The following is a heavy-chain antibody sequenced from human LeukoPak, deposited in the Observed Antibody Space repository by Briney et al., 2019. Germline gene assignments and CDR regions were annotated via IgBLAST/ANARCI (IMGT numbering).Heavy chain of an antibody. D-gene: IGHD5-24*01. J-gene: IGHJ4*02. CDR3: AKDRDPPGDGYNLGGFDF. CDR2: ISDSGGST. CDR1: GFTFRSYA. Sequence: GGSLRLSCAASGFTFRSYAMSWVRQAPGKGLEWVSGISDSGGSTYYADSVKGRFTVSRDNSKNTLYLQMNSLRAEDTAVYSCAKDRDPPGDGYNLGGFDFWGQGILVTVSS. V-gene: IGHV3-23*01.